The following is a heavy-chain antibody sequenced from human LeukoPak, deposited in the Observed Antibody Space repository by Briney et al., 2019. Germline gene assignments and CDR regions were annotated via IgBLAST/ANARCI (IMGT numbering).Heavy chain of an antibody. J-gene: IGHJ4*02. CDR2: INDRGSPR. CDR3: ARDSPGWSPH. D-gene: IGHD6-19*01. Sequence: GGSLRLSCVASGFTFSNYEMYWVRQAPGKGLEWISYINDRGSPRTYADSVKGRFTISRDNAKNSLYLQMSSLRVDDTAVYYCARDSPGWSPHLGQGTLVTVSS. CDR1: GFTFSNYE. V-gene: IGHV3-48*03.